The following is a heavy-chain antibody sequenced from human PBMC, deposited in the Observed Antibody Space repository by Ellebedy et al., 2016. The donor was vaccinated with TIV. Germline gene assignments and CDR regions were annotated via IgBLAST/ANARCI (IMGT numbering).Heavy chain of an antibody. D-gene: IGHD3-16*01. J-gene: IGHJ6*02. CDR1: GYTFTSYY. CDR3: ARSYQEGYALDV. V-gene: IGHV1-46*01. Sequence: AASVKVSCKASGYTFTSYYIHWIRQPPGQGLEWTGIINPSGGSAGYAQRFQGRITMTRDTSTSTVYMELSSLRSEDTAVYYCARSYQEGYALDVWGQGTTVTVSS. CDR2: INPSGGSA.